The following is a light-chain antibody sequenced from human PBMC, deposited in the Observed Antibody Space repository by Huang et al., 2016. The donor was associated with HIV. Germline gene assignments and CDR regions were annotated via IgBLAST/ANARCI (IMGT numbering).Light chain of an antibody. Sequence: IIMTQSPDSLAVSLVERATLNCRSSQSVYSSSTSKDYMAWFQQKPGQPPRLLLFWAATREAGVPDRFSGSGSGTHFTLTIANLEAEDAAIYYCQQYYSSPQTFGQGTRVEVK. CDR2: WAA. V-gene: IGKV4-1*01. J-gene: IGKJ1*01. CDR3: QQYYSSPQT. CDR1: QSVYSSSTSKDY.